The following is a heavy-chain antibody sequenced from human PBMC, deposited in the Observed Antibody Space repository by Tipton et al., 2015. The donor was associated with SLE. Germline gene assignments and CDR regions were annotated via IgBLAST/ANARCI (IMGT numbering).Heavy chain of an antibody. CDR1: GGSISSYY. CDR3: ARVTNYCNGGICYGFYFEY. V-gene: IGHV4-59*01. Sequence: TLSLTCIVSGGSISSYYWSWIRQPPGKGLEWIGYIYYSGSTNYNPSLKSRVTISVDTSKNQFSLKLSSVTAADTAVYYCARVTNYCNGGICYGFYFEYWGQGTLVTVSS. J-gene: IGHJ4*02. D-gene: IGHD2-15*01. CDR2: IYYSGST.